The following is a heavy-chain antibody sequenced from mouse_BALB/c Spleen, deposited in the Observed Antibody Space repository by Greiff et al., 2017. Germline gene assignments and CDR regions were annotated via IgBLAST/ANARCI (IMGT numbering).Heavy chain of an antibody. CDR1: GFTFSSYA. CDR2: ISSGGST. J-gene: IGHJ1*01. Sequence: EVKLVESGGGLVKPGGSLKLSCAASGFTFSSYAMSWVRQTPEKRLEWVASISSGGSTYYPDSVKGRFTISRDNARNILYLQMSSLRSEDTAMYYCARGRYYGNFVYWYFDVWGAGTTVTVSS. D-gene: IGHD2-1*01. CDR3: ARGRYYGNFVYWYFDV. V-gene: IGHV5-6-5*01.